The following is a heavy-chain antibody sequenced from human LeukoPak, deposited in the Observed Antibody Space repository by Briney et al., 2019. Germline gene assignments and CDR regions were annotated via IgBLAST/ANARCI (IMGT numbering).Heavy chain of an antibody. CDR2: IYYSGST. J-gene: IGHJ4*02. Sequence: SETLSLTCTVSGGSFSSGSFYWSWIRQPPGKGLEWIGYIYYSGSTNYSPSLKSRVTISVDTSKNQFSLKLSSVTAADTAVYYCAREGCSGGTCYSDYWGQGTLVTVSS. V-gene: IGHV4-61*01. D-gene: IGHD2-15*01. CDR1: GGSFSSGSFY. CDR3: AREGCSGGTCYSDY.